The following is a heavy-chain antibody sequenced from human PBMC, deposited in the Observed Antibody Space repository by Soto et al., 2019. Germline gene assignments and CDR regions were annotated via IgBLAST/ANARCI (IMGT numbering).Heavy chain of an antibody. Sequence: PGGSLRLSCAASGFTFSSYAMSWVRQAPGKGLEWVSAISGSGGSTYYADSVKGRFTISRDNSKNTLYLQMNSLRAEDTAVYYCARDVDADFRTDFYYWGRGTLVTVSS. D-gene: IGHD4-17*01. CDR2: ISGSGGST. CDR3: ARDVDADFRTDFYY. CDR1: GFTFSSYA. J-gene: IGHJ4*02. V-gene: IGHV3-23*01.